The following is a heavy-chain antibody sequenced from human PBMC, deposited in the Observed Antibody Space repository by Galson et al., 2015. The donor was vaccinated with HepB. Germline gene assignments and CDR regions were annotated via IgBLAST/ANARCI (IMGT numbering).Heavy chain of an antibody. CDR1: GFSFSSYS. D-gene: IGHD6-19*01. Sequence: SLRLSCAASGFSFSSYSVGWVRQAPGMGLEWVSEFIARTGDTYYADSVRGRFTISRDKSKNTVYLQMNSLTPEDTAIYYCAKDLKPDNGWTLDYWGEGTLVTVSS. CDR3: AKDLKPDNGWTLDY. V-gene: IGHV3-23*01. J-gene: IGHJ4*02. CDR2: FIARTGDT.